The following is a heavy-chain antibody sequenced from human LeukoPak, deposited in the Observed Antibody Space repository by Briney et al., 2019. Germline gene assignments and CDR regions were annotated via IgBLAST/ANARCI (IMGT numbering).Heavy chain of an antibody. V-gene: IGHV3-23*01. CDR3: AKLKQWQPQRYFFEY. CDR2: FSGTSST. D-gene: IGHD6-19*01. CDR1: GFTFSSYA. J-gene: IGHJ4*02. Sequence: GGSLRLSCAASGFTFSSYAMSWVRQAPGKGLEWVSTFSGTSSTSYADAVKGRVTISRDNSKNTLYLQLNSLRAEDTAVYYCAKLKQWQPQRYFFEYWGQGALVTVSS.